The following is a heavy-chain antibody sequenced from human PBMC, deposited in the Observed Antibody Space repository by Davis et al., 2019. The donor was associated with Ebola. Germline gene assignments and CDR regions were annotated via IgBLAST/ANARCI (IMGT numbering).Heavy chain of an antibody. CDR1: GFTFSSYS. D-gene: IGHD2-2*01. CDR2: ISSSSSYI. V-gene: IGHV3-21*01. CDR3: ARGGRSVVVVPADYYYYMDV. J-gene: IGHJ6*03. Sequence: PGGSLRLSCAASGFTFSSYSMNWVRQAPGKGLEWVSSISSSSSYIYYADSVKGRFTISRDNAKNSLYLQMNSLRAEDTAVYYCARGGRSVVVVPADYYYYMDVWGKGTTVTVSS.